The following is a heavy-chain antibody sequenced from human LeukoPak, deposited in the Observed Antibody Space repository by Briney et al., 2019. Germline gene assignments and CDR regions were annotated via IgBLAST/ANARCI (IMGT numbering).Heavy chain of an antibody. CDR1: GFTFSTYW. J-gene: IGHJ4*02. CDR3: VRGGSGYVVY. Sequence: GGSLRPSCAASGFTFSTYWMHWVRQAPGTGLVWVSRINSDGSITDYADSVEGRFTISRDNAKNTLYLQMNSLRADDTAVYYCVRGGSGYVVYWGQGTLVTVSS. V-gene: IGHV3-74*01. CDR2: INSDGSIT. D-gene: IGHD6-19*01.